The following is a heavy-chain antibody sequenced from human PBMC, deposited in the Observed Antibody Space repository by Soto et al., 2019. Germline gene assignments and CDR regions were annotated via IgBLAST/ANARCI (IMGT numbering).Heavy chain of an antibody. V-gene: IGHV1-2*06. CDR2: IDPNSGDT. D-gene: IGHD2-21*01. Sequence: QAQLMQSGAEVRKPGTSVKVSCETSGYNFRGYYVHWVRQAPGHGLQWLGRIDPNSGDTDYAQTFQGRIAVIRDTSPASVYMDLISLTSHDTAVYFCARAPQGLMSPYFDFWGQGTPVVVSS. CDR1: GYNFRGYY. J-gene: IGHJ4*02. CDR3: ARAPQGLMSPYFDF.